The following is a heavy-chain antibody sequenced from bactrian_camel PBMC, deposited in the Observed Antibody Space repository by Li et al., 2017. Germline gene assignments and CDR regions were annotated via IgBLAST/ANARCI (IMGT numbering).Heavy chain of an antibody. J-gene: IGHJ4*01. Sequence: HVQLVESGGGLVQPGGSLRLSCAVSGYTRCTYDMAWYRQAPGKDREFVSVIYRDGGTSYADSVRGRFTISQDNALKMVYLQMTSLKPEDTAMYYCKVRRTGGLGCSGIEWGQGTQVTVS. CDR3: KVRRTGGLGCSGIE. D-gene: IGHD7*01. CDR1: GYTRCTYD. V-gene: IGHV3S53*01. CDR2: IYRDGGT.